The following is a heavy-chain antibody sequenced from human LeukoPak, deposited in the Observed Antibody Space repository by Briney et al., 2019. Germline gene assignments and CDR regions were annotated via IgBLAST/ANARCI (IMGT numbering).Heavy chain of an antibody. J-gene: IGHJ4*02. V-gene: IGHV4-34*01. Sequence: KPSGTLSLTCAVYGGSFSGYYWSWIRQPPGKGLEWIGEINHSGSTNYNPSLKSRVTISVDTSKNQFSLKLSSVTAADTAVYYCARGRYSYGTYYFDYWGQGTLVTVSS. D-gene: IGHD5-18*01. CDR3: ARGRYSYGTYYFDY. CDR2: INHSGST. CDR1: GGSFSGYY.